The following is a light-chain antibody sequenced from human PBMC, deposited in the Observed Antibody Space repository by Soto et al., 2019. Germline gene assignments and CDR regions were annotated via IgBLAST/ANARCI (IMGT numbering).Light chain of an antibody. J-gene: IGKJ4*01. CDR1: QSISTY. CDR2: GAS. CDR3: QQSYTSPVT. Sequence: DIHMTQSPSSLSASVGDTVTITCRASQSISTYLNWYEQKPGKAPNLLIYGASNLQSGVPSRFSGGGSGTDFTLTISSLQPEDFGTYYCQQSYTSPVTFGGGTKVDIK. V-gene: IGKV1-39*01.